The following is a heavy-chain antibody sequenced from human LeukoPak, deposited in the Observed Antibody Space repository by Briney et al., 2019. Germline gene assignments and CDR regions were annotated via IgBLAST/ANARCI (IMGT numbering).Heavy chain of an antibody. V-gene: IGHV3-33*06. J-gene: IGHJ4*02. CDR2: IWYGGSNK. CDR3: AKGTYPGIAVAGVSYYY. Sequence: GESLRLSCAASGVTFSSYCMHWVRQPPGKGLEWVGDIWYGGSNKYYAYLVKRRFIILRANSKNMPHLQMSSLSAEDAATYYCAKGTYPGIAVAGVSYYYWGQGTLVTVSS. D-gene: IGHD6-13*01. CDR1: GVTFSSYC.